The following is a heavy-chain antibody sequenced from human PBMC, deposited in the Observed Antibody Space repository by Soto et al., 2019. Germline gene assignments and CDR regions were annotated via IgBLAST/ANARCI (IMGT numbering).Heavy chain of an antibody. CDR1: GYTFTSYG. J-gene: IGHJ3*02. V-gene: IGHV1-18*01. D-gene: IGHD3-16*02. CDR2: ISAYTGNT. CDR3: ARDWVITVGGVIVNPCACDI. Sequence: QVQLVQSGAEVKKPGATVKVSCKASGYTFTSYGISWVRQAPGHGLEWMGWISAYTGNTNYAQKLQSRVTMTTDTATSSAYMERRSLRSDDTAVYYCARDWVITVGGVIVNPCACDIWGQGTMVTVSS.